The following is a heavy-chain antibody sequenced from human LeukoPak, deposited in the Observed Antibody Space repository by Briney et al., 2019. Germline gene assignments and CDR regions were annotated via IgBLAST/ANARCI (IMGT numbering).Heavy chain of an antibody. Sequence: SVQVSCKASGGTFSTYAISSVRQAPGQGLVWRGRIIPILGIANYAQKFQGRVTITADKSTSTAYMELSSLRSEDTAVYYCARVSVVVPAARPGAGYYYYGMDVWGQGTTVTVSS. V-gene: IGHV1-69*04. CDR3: ARVSVVVPAARPGAGYYYYGMDV. J-gene: IGHJ6*02. CDR2: IIPILGIA. D-gene: IGHD2-2*01. CDR1: GGTFSTYA.